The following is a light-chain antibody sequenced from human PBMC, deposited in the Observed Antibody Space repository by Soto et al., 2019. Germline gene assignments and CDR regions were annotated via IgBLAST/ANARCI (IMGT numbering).Light chain of an antibody. CDR1: SSNIGAHFD. V-gene: IGLV1-40*01. CDR2: GHS. Sequence: QSVLTQPPSVSGAPGQRVTISCTGSSSNIGAHFDVHWYQQLPGTAPKLLIYGHSNRPSGVPERFSGSRSDTSASLAITGLQAEDEADYYCQSYDSSLSSSVFGGGTKVTVL. CDR3: QSYDSSLSSSV. J-gene: IGLJ3*02.